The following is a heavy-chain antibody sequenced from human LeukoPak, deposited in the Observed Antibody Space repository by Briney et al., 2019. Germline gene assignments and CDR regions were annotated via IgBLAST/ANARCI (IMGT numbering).Heavy chain of an antibody. CDR2: ITGSGGDI. CDR1: GLTFSSYA. Sequence: EPGGSLRLSCAASGLTFSSYAMSWVRQAPGKGVDWASAITGSGGDIYYADSVKGRFTISRDNSKNTLYLQMNSLRAEDTAVYYCANLYSSGRGWSNRDASDIWGQGTMVTVSS. CDR3: ANLYSSGRGWSNRDASDI. V-gene: IGHV3-23*01. D-gene: IGHD6-19*01. J-gene: IGHJ3*02.